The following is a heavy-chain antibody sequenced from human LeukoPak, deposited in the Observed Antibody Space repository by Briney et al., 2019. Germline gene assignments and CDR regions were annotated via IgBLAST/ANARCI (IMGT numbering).Heavy chain of an antibody. CDR1: GYTLTELS. D-gene: IGHD7-27*01. J-gene: IGHJ4*02. CDR3: AREITGDEAFDY. V-gene: IGHV1-24*01. Sequence: ASVKVSCKVSGYTLTELSMHWVRQAPGKGLEWMGGFDPEDGETIYAQKFQGRVTMTEDTSTDTAYMELRSLTSDDTAVYYCAREITGDEAFDYWGQGTLVTVSS. CDR2: FDPEDGET.